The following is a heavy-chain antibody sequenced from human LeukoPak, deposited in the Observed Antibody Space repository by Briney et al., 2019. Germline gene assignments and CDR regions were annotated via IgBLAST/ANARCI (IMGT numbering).Heavy chain of an antibody. J-gene: IGHJ4*02. Sequence: GGSLRLSCAASGFIFSGHTMNWVRQAPGRGLEWVSSISTSSTYIYYAGSVEGRFTISRDNPKNSLFLQMNSLRAEDTAIYYCVRKMKTGSSSGDYDYWSQGTLVTVSS. CDR2: ISTSSTYI. D-gene: IGHD1-1*01. CDR1: GFIFSGHT. V-gene: IGHV3-21*06. CDR3: VRKMKTGSSSGDYDY.